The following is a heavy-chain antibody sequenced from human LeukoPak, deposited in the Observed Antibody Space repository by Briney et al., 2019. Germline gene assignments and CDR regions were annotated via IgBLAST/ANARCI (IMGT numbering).Heavy chain of an antibody. CDR2: INPNSGGT. D-gene: IGHD1-26*01. V-gene: IGHV1-2*06. Sequence: ASVKVSCKASGYTFTGYYMHWVRQAPGQGLEWMGRINPNSGGTNYAQKFQGRVTMTRDTSISTAYMELSRLRSDDTAVYYCARVPALVGATPNWFDPWGQGTLVTVSS. CDR1: GYTFTGYY. J-gene: IGHJ5*02. CDR3: ARVPALVGATPNWFDP.